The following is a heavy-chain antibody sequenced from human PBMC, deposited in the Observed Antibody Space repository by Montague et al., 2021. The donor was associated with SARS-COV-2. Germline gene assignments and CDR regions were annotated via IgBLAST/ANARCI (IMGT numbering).Heavy chain of an antibody. J-gene: IGHJ4*02. Sequence: SLRLSCAASGFTFDDYAMHWVRQAPGKGLEWGSLINGDGPTTLLTDSAEGRFIIPRDNSKNSLYLQMKSLRTEDTAKYYCAKGRYSAYVLDYWGQGTQVTVSS. CDR2: INGDGPTT. CDR3: AKGRYSAYVLDY. D-gene: IGHD5-18*01. CDR1: GFTFDDYA. V-gene: IGHV3-43*02.